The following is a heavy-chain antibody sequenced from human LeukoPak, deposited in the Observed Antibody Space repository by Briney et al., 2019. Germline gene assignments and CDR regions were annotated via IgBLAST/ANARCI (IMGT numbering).Heavy chain of an antibody. CDR2: ISSSGSTI. D-gene: IGHD2-2*01. CDR3: ARARDIVVVPAGMDLGYGMDV. Sequence: PGGSLRLSCAASGFTFSSYEMNWVRQAPGKGLEWVSYISSSGSTIYYADSVKGRFTISRDNAKNSLYLQMNSLRAEDTAVYYCARARDIVVVPAGMDLGYGMDVWGRGTTVTVSS. V-gene: IGHV3-48*03. CDR1: GFTFSSYE. J-gene: IGHJ6*02.